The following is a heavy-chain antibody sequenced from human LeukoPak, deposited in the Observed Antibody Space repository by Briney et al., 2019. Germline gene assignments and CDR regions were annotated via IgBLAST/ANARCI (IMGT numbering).Heavy chain of an antibody. Sequence: GGSLRLSCAASGFTFSNYWMHWVRQAPGKGLVWVSRINNDGSTTDYADSVKGRFTISRDNAKNTLYLQMNSLRAEDTAVYYCARLPGSNYYYMDVWGKGTTVTVSS. CDR1: GFTFSNYW. CDR2: INNDGSTT. V-gene: IGHV3-74*01. J-gene: IGHJ6*03. CDR3: ARLPGSNYYYMDV. D-gene: IGHD3-10*01.